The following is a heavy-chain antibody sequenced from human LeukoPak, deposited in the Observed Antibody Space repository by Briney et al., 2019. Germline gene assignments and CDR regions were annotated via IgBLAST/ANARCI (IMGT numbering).Heavy chain of an antibody. Sequence: KPSETLSLTCTVSGGSTSSYYWSWIRQPPGKGLEWIGYIYYSGSTNYNPSLKSRVTISVDTSKNQFSLKLSSVTAADTAVYYCARHATTFDYWGQGTLVTVSS. J-gene: IGHJ4*02. CDR3: ARHATTFDY. CDR2: IYYSGST. CDR1: GGSTSSYY. D-gene: IGHD1-26*01. V-gene: IGHV4-59*08.